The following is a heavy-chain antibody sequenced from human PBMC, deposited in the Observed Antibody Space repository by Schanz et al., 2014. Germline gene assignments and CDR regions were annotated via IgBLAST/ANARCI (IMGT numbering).Heavy chain of an antibody. CDR1: GGTFSSYT. J-gene: IGHJ2*01. Sequence: QVQLVQSGAEVKKPGSSVKVSCKASGGTFSSYTFSWVRQAPGQGLEWMATINPSGGSTSFAQKFQGRVTMTRATSTSTVNMELTSLRAEDTAMYYCAKDQFCTRSSCYRPQDWYLDLWGRGTLVSVSS. CDR2: INPSGGST. CDR3: AKDQFCTRSSCYRPQDWYLDL. V-gene: IGHV1-46*01. D-gene: IGHD2-2*01.